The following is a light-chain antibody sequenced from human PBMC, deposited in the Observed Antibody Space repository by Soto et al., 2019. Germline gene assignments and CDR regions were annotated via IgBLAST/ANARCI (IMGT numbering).Light chain of an antibody. CDR1: QSISSW. V-gene: IGKV1-5*03. CDR3: LQDYNYPWT. Sequence: TQSPATLSASVGDRVTITCRASQSISSWLAWYQQKPGKAPKLLIYKASSLQSGVPSRFSGSGSGTDFTLTISSLQPEDFATYYCLQDYNYPWTFGQGTKVDIK. J-gene: IGKJ1*01. CDR2: KAS.